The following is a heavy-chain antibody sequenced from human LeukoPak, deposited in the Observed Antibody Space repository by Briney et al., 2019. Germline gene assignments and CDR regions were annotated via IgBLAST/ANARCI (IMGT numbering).Heavy chain of an antibody. CDR1: GFTVSSNY. J-gene: IGHJ4*02. CDR2: IYSGGST. V-gene: IGHV3-66*01. CDR3: ARSGEAGTFDY. D-gene: IGHD6-13*01. Sequence: GGSLRLSCAASGFTVSSNYMSWVRQAPGKGLEWVSVIYSGGSTYYADSVKGRFTISRDNSKNTLHLQMNSLRDEDTAVYYCARSGEAGTFDYWGQGTLVTVSS.